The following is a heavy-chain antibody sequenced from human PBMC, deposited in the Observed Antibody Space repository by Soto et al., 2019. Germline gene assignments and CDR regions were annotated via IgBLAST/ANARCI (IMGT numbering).Heavy chain of an antibody. D-gene: IGHD1-20*01. CDR3: ARRITGPEQNWFDP. V-gene: IGHV1-18*01. J-gene: IGHJ5*02. Sequence: ASVKVSCKASGYTFTSYGISWVRQAPGQGLEWMGWISAYNGNTNYAQKLQGRVTMTTDTSTSTAYMELRSLRSDDTAVYYCARRITGPEQNWFDPWGQGTLVTVSS. CDR2: ISAYNGNT. CDR1: GYTFTSYG.